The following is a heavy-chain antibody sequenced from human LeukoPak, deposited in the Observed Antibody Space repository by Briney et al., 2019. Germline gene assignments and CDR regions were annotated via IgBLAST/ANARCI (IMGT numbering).Heavy chain of an antibody. CDR2: IKQDGSEM. Sequence: SGGSLRLSCAASGFTFSNSWMSWVRQAPEKGLEWVANIKQDGSEMYYVDSVKGRFTISRDNAKNSLYLQLSSLRAEDAAVYYWARDGPSGYYAYYFDYWGQGTLVTVSS. J-gene: IGHJ4*02. CDR1: GFTFSNSW. V-gene: IGHV3-7*01. CDR3: ARDGPSGYYAYYFDY. D-gene: IGHD3-22*01.